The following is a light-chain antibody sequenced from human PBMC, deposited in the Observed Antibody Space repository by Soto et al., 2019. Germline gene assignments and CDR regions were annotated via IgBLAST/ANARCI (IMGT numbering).Light chain of an antibody. J-gene: IGKJ5*01. Sequence: EIVLTQSPGTLSLSLGDTATLSCRASQSVSSSYLAWYQHKPGQAPRLLIYDASRRATGIPDKFSGSGSGTDFTLTISSLDPEDFAVYYCQYCGGSITFGQGTRLEI. CDR2: DAS. CDR3: QYCGGSIT. CDR1: QSVSSSY. V-gene: IGKV3-20*01.